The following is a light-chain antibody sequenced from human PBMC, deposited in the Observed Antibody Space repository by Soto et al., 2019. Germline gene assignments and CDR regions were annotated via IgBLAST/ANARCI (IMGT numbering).Light chain of an antibody. CDR3: QQYTGPPTT. CDR2: GAS. V-gene: IGKV3-20*01. J-gene: IGKJ5*01. CDR1: QTVSSNY. Sequence: EIFLTQPPDTLSLSPGERATLSCRASQTVSSNYLAWCQQRPGQAPRLLIYGASTRAAGIPDRFSGSGSGTDFTLTITRLEPEDSAVYFCQQYTGPPTTLGQGTRLEI.